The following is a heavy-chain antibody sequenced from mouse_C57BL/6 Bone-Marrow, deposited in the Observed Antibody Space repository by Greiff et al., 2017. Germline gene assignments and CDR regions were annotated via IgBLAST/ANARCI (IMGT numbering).Heavy chain of an antibody. J-gene: IGHJ3*01. D-gene: IGHD2-2*01. CDR3: ARHGYGYDGLAY. CDR1: GFTFSDYY. CDR2: ISNGCGST. Sequence: EVQGVESGGGLVQPGGSLKLSCAASGFTFSDYYMYWVRQTPEKRLEWVAYISNGCGSTYYPDTVKGRFTISRDNAKNTLYLQMSRRKSEDTAMYYCARHGYGYDGLAYWGQGTLVTVSA. V-gene: IGHV5-12*01.